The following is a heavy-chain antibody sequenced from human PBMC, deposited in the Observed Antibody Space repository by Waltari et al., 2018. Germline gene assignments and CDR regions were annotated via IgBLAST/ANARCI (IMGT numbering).Heavy chain of an antibody. V-gene: IGHV4-39*01. D-gene: IGHD3-10*01. Sequence: QLQLRESGPGLVKPSETLSLTCSVSGASITNSNSYWSWIRQPPGKGLEWIGSIYYRGSTYSSPSLKSRVTISLDTSKNQLSLKVSSVTVADTAIYFCARNMESPYNAPYYFYYMDVWGKGTTVTVSS. J-gene: IGHJ6*03. CDR2: IYYRGST. CDR3: ARNMESPYNAPYYFYYMDV. CDR1: GASITNSNSY.